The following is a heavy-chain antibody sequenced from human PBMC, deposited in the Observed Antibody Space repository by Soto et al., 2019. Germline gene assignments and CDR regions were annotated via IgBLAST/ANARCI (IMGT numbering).Heavy chain of an antibody. J-gene: IGHJ4*02. CDR3: ARDGYDIAASFDY. Sequence: EVQLVESGGGLVKPGGSLRLSCAASGFTFSSYSMNWVRQAPGKGLEWVSSISSSSSYIYYADSVKGRFTISRDNAKNSLYLQMNSLRAEDTAVYYCARDGYDIAASFDYWGQGTLVTVSS. V-gene: IGHV3-21*01. CDR1: GFTFSSYS. CDR2: ISSSSSYI. D-gene: IGHD6-6*01.